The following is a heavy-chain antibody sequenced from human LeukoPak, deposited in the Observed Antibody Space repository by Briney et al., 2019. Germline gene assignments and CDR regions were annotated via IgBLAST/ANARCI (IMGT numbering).Heavy chain of an antibody. CDR3: ARRWDTLTGILDY. J-gene: IGHJ4*02. V-gene: IGHV4-61*01. D-gene: IGHD3-9*01. CDR1: GGSVSSGSYY. Sequence: KPSETLSLTCTVSGGSVSSGSYYWSWIRQPPGKALEWIGYIFYNGRTNYNPSLESRVTLSVDTSKNQFSLRLTSVTAADTAMYYCARRWDTLTGILDYWGQGSLVTVSS. CDR2: IFYNGRT.